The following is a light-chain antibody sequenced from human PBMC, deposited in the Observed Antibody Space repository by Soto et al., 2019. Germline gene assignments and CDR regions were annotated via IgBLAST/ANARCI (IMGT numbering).Light chain of an antibody. CDR1: SSDVGGYDY. CDR3: SSYTSDSTHV. CDR2: EVI. V-gene: IGLV2-14*01. J-gene: IGLJ1*01. Sequence: QSALTQPASVSGSPGQSITISCIGTSSDVGGYDYVSWYQQNPGKAPKLIIYEVINRPSGVSSRFSGSKSGNTASLTISGLQDEDEAYYYCSSYTSDSTHVFGSGTQLTVL.